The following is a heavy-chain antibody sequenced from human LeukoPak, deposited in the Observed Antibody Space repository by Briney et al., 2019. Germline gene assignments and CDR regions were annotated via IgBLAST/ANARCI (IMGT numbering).Heavy chain of an antibody. CDR1: GFTFSSYW. Sequence: GGSLRLSCAASGFTFSSYWMHWVRQAPGKGLVWVSRINSDGSSTSYADSVKGRFTISRDNAKNTLYLQMNSLRAEDTAVYYCARTYYDILTGYNPYFDYWGQGILVTVSS. V-gene: IGHV3-74*01. D-gene: IGHD3-9*01. CDR2: INSDGSST. CDR3: ARTYYDILTGYNPYFDY. J-gene: IGHJ4*02.